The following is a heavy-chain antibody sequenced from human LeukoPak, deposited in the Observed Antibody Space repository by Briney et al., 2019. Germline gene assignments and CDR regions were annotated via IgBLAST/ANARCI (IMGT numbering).Heavy chain of an antibody. CDR3: ARMGAAAGNYYYYYMDV. V-gene: IGHV1-18*01. Sequence: ASVKVSFKATGYTFTSYGISWVRQAPGQGLEWMGWISAYNGNTNNAHKLQGRVTMTTDTSTSTAYMELRSLRSDDTAVYYCARMGAAAGNYYYYYMDVWGKGTTVTVSS. J-gene: IGHJ6*03. CDR2: ISAYNGNT. D-gene: IGHD6-13*01. CDR1: GYTFTSYG.